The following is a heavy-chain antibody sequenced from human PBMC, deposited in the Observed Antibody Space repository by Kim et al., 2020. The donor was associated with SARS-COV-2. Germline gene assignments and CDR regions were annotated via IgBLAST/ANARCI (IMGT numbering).Heavy chain of an antibody. J-gene: IGHJ5*02. V-gene: IGHV3-53*01. Sequence: ADSAKGRLTNSRDNSKNTLYLKMTSRRAEDTAVYYCARCHFWSGYYWFDPWGQGTLVTVSS. D-gene: IGHD3-3*02. CDR3: ARCHFWSGYYWFDP.